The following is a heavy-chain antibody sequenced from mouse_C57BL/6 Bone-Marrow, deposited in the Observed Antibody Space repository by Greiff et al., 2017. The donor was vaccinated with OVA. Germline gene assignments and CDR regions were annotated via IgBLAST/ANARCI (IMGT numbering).Heavy chain of an antibody. Sequence: QVQLQQSGAELVKPGASVKISCKASGYAFSSYWMNWVKQRPGTGLEWIGQIYPGDGDTNYNGMFKGKARLIADDSSRTVYMQLRSLTSVDFAVYFCARGAYRGQGILVTVSA. CDR1: GYAFSSYW. V-gene: IGHV1-80*01. J-gene: IGHJ3*01. CDR3: ARGAY. CDR2: IYPGDGDT.